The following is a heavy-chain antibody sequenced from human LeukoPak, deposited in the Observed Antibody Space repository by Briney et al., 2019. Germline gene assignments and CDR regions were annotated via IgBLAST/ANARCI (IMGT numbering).Heavy chain of an antibody. CDR1: GGSISSYY. J-gene: IGHJ4*02. Sequence: SSETLPLTCTVSGGSISSYYWSWIRQPAGKGLEWIGRIYNTGSTNYNPSLKSRVTMSVDTSKNQFSLILSSVTVADTAVYYCARGRYFDYWGQGTLVTVSS. V-gene: IGHV4-4*07. CDR2: IYNTGST. CDR3: ARGRYFDY.